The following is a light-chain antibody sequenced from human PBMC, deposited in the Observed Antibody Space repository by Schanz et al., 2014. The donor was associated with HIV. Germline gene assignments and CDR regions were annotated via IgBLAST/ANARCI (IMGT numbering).Light chain of an antibody. Sequence: QSALTQPASVSGSPGQSITISCTGTSSDVGDYNYVSWYQQHPGKVPKLMIYDVSNRPSGVSNRFSGSKSGNTASLTISGLQAEDEADYYCGSYTSTSTPWVFGGGTKLTVL. CDR2: DVS. J-gene: IGLJ3*02. CDR3: GSYTSTSTPWV. V-gene: IGLV2-14*03. CDR1: SSDVGDYNY.